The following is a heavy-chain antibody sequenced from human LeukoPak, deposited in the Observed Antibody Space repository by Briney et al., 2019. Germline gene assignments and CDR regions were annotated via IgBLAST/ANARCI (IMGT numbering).Heavy chain of an antibody. V-gene: IGHV3-23*01. J-gene: IGHJ4*02. CDR1: GFTFTSYA. D-gene: IGHD3-3*01. CDR3: ANSRTADTIFGVVTSDFDY. CDR2: ISGSGGGT. Sequence: PGGSLRLSCVVSGFTFTSYAMSWVRQAPGKGLEWVSAISGSGGGTNYADSVKGRFTISRDNSKNTLYLQMNSLRAEDTAVYYCANSRTADTIFGVVTSDFDYWGQGTLVTVSS.